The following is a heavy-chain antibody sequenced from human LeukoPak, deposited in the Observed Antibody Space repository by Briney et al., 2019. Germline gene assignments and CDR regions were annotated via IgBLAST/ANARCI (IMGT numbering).Heavy chain of an antibody. CDR3: ATHTISGVVTYAFHM. V-gene: IGHV1-24*01. Sequence: ASVKVSCKVSGYSGIELDMHWVRQAPGKGRERMGGFDREDGGTIYARKFQVRITMTEDTSTDTAYMELRRLTSEDTAVYYCATHTISGVVTYAFHMWGRGTLVTVSS. J-gene: IGHJ3*02. D-gene: IGHD3-3*01. CDR1: GYSGIELD. CDR2: FDREDGGT.